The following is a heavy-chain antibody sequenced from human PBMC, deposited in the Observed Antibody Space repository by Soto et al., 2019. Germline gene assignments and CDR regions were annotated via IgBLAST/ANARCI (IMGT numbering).Heavy chain of an antibody. CDR2: IYYSGRT. D-gene: IGHD3-10*01. V-gene: IGHV4-39*01. J-gene: IGHJ6*03. CDR3: ARGNTHDYYYMDV. Sequence: SETLSLTCTVSGGSISSSTYYWDWIRQPPGRGLEWIGTIYYSGRTYYNPSLKSRVTISVDTSKNQFSLKLTSVTAADTAVYFCARGNTHDYYYMDVWGRGITVTVSS. CDR1: GGSISSSTYY.